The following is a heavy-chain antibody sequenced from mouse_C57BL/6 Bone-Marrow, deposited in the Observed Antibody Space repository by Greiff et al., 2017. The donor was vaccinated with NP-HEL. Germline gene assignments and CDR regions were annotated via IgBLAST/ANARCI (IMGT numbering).Heavy chain of an antibody. CDR3: TTGKKIYYGYDDAMDY. CDR2: IDPENGDT. J-gene: IGHJ4*01. CDR1: GFNIKDDY. V-gene: IGHV14-4*01. Sequence: EVQLQQSGAELVRPGASVKLSCTASGFNIKDDYMHWVKQRPEQGLEWIGWIDPENGDTEYASKFQGQATITADTSSNTAYLQLSSLTSEDTAVYYCTTGKKIYYGYDDAMDYWGQGTSVTVSS. D-gene: IGHD2-2*01.